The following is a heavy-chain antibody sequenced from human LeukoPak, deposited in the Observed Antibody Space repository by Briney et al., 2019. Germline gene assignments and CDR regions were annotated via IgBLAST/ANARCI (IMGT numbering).Heavy chain of an antibody. V-gene: IGHV4-34*01. J-gene: IGHJ6*04. Sequence: SETLSLTCAVYGGSFSGYYWSWIRQPPGKGLEWIGEINHSGSTNYNPSPKSRVTISVDTSKNQFSLKLSSVTAADTAVYYCARGGTAAAGRFARYYGMDVWGKGTTVTVSS. D-gene: IGHD6-13*01. CDR1: GGSFSGYY. CDR2: INHSGST. CDR3: ARGGTAAAGRFARYYGMDV.